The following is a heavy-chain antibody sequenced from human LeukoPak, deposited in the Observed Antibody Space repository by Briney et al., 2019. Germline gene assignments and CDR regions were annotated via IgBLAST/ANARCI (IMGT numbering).Heavy chain of an antibody. D-gene: IGHD3-10*01. Sequence: PGGSLRLSCAASGFTFSSYWMHWVRQAPGKGLVWVSRIQTDGSGTTYADSVKGRFTISRDNAKNTLYLQMNSLRAEDTAVYFCASDRGYGMDVWGQGTKVTVSS. CDR1: GFTFSSYW. CDR2: IQTDGSGT. V-gene: IGHV3-74*01. J-gene: IGHJ6*02. CDR3: ASDRGYGMDV.